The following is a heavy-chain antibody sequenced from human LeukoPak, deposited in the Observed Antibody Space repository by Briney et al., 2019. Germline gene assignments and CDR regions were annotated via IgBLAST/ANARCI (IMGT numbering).Heavy chain of an antibody. CDR1: GFTLTNYA. CDR3: ARSPYSNYPTSDY. CDR2: ISSDGRDT. V-gene: IGHV3-30*04. D-gene: IGHD4-11*01. Sequence: GRSLRLSCAASGFTLTNYAMHWVRQAPGKGLEWVALISSDGRDTYYADSVKGRFTISRDNSKNTLFLQMNSLRAEDTAVYYCARSPYSNYPTSDYWGQGTLVTVSS. J-gene: IGHJ4*02.